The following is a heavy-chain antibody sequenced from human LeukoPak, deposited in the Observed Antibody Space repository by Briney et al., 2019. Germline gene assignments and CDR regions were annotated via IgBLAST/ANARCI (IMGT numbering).Heavy chain of an antibody. CDR1: GGTFSSYA. V-gene: IGHV1-69*13. CDR2: IIPIFGTA. D-gene: IGHD6-13*01. CDR3: ARAGKQGSSWYLGDWFDP. Sequence: EASVKVSCKASGGTFSSYAISWVRQAPGQGLEWMGGIIPIFGTANYAQKFQGRVTITADESTSTAYMELSSLRSEDTAVYYCARAGKQGSSWYLGDWFDPWGQGTLVTVSS. J-gene: IGHJ5*02.